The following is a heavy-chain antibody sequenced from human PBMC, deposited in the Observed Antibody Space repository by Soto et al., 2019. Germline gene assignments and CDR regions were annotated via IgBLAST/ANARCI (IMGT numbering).Heavy chain of an antibody. CDR3: ATQGFGALHGLVDV. J-gene: IGHJ6*02. Sequence: SETLSLTCAVSGDSISSYYCMWIRQPPRKGLESIGYLYYGRSANYNPSLKSRVTLSVDTSTNQCSLTLSSMTAADTALYYCATQGFGALHGLVDVWGQGTTVTVSS. V-gene: IGHV4-59*08. CDR1: GDSISSYY. D-gene: IGHD3-10*01. CDR2: LYYGRSA.